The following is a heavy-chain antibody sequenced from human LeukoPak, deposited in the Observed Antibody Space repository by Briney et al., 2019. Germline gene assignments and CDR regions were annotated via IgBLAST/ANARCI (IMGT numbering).Heavy chain of an antibody. V-gene: IGHV3-20*04. CDR2: INWNGGST. CDR3: ARDITINYYDISGMGY. Sequence: PGGSLRLSCAASGFTFDDYGMSWVRHAPGKGLEWVSGINWNGGSTGYADSVKGRFTISRDNAKNSLYLQMNSLRAEDTALYYCARDITINYYDISGMGYWGQGTLVTVSS. CDR1: GFTFDDYG. J-gene: IGHJ4*02. D-gene: IGHD3-22*01.